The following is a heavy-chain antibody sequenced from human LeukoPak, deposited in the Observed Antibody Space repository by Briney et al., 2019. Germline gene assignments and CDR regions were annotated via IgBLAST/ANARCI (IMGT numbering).Heavy chain of an antibody. V-gene: IGHV3-53*01. CDR2: IYSGGST. D-gene: IGHD3-22*01. J-gene: IGHJ4*02. Sequence: GGSLRLSCAASGFTVSSNYMSWVRQAPGKGLEWVSVIYSGGSTYYADSVKGRFTISRDNSKNTLYLQMNSLRAEDTAVYYCARAPQTRYYDSSGYPFDYWGQGTLVTVSS. CDR3: ARAPQTRYYDSSGYPFDY. CDR1: GFTVSSNY.